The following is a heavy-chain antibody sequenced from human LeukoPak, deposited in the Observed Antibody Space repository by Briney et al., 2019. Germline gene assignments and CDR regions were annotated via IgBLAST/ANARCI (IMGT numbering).Heavy chain of an antibody. D-gene: IGHD6-19*01. CDR1: GFIFSSHW. V-gene: IGHV3-7*01. J-gene: IGHJ4*02. CDR2: IKDDGSEN. Sequence: GGSLRLSCAASGFIFSSHWMTWVRQAPGKGLERVANIKDDGSENYYVDSVKGRFTISRDNAKNSVFLQMNSLRADDTAVYYCARDRGWQTFDYWGQGSQVTVSS. CDR3: ARDRGWQTFDY.